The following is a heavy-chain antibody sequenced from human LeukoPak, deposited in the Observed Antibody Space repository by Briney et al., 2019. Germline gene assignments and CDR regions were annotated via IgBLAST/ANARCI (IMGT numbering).Heavy chain of an antibody. J-gene: IGHJ5*02. CDR1: GFTFSDY. CDR2: ISTTGNTI. V-gene: IGHV3-11*01. D-gene: IGHD1-26*01. Sequence: GGSLRLSCAASGFTFSDYMSWIRQAPGKGLEWVSYISTTGNTIYYADSVKGRFTISRDNAKKSLYLQMNSLRAEDTAVYYCARLVSNWFDPWGQGTLVTVSS. CDR3: ARLVSNWFDP.